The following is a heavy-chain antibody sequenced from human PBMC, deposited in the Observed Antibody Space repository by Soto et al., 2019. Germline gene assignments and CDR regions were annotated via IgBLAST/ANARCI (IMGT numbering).Heavy chain of an antibody. CDR2: ISHSDGST. J-gene: IGHJ4*02. Sequence: GGSLRLSCAASGFTFTNYVMGWVRQAPGKGLEWVSVISHSDGSTYYADSVKGRFTISRDNSKNTLYLQMNSLRAEDTAVYYCVKEGWYGEYFDYWGQGTLVTVSS. CDR1: GFTFTNYV. CDR3: VKEGWYGEYFDY. D-gene: IGHD2-15*01. V-gene: IGHV3-23*01.